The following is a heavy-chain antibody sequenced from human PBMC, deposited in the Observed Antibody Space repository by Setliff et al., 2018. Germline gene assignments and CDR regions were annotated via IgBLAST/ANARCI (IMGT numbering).Heavy chain of an antibody. CDR2: IRYDGTTE. Sequence: GSLRLSCAASGFSFGGHDMHWVRQAPGKGLEWVAFIRYDGTTESYADSVRGRFTISRDNSKNTLYVQMNTLGPEDTAVYYCAIFPGPMVPTTPGGQGTTVTVSS. J-gene: IGHJ4*02. CDR1: GFSFGGHD. CDR3: AIFPGPMVPTTP. D-gene: IGHD2-15*01. V-gene: IGHV3-30*02.